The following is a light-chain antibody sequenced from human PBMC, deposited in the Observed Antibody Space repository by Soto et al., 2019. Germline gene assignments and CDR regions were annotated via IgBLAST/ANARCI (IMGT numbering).Light chain of an antibody. CDR2: DAS. J-gene: IGKJ4*01. CDR1: QTISRW. V-gene: IGKV1-5*01. Sequence: DIQLTHTPSTLSASVGDEVTITSRASQTISRWLAWYQQKPGRAPKLLIYDASTLESGVPSRCSGSGSEREFTLTISRLQPDDFATYYCQQVNSYLPLTFGGGTKVDI. CDR3: QQVNSYLPLT.